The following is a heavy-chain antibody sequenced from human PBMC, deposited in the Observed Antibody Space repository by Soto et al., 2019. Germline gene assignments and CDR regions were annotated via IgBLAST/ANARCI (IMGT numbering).Heavy chain of an antibody. CDR2: ITSSGGST. V-gene: IGHV3-23*01. CDR1: GFTFSNYA. J-gene: IGHJ4*02. CDR3: AKGSLLWFGESPSDVDY. D-gene: IGHD3-10*01. Sequence: EVQLLESGGGLGQPGGSLRLSCAASGFTFSNYAMTWVRQAPGKGLEWVSIITSSGGSTYYADSVKGRFTISRDNSKHTLYLQVYSLRADDTAVYYCAKGSLLWFGESPSDVDYWGQGTLVTVSS.